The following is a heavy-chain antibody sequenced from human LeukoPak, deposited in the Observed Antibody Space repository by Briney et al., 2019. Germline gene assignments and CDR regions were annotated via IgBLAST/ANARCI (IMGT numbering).Heavy chain of an antibody. D-gene: IGHD3-10*01. J-gene: IGHJ6*02. V-gene: IGHV4-4*07. Sequence: TSKTLSLTCTVSGGSISSYYWSWIRQPAGKGLEWIGRIYTSGSTNYNPSLKSRVTMSVDTSKNQFSLKLSSVTAADTAVYYCARDATMVRGVIILGTRNYYGMDVWGQGTTVTVSS. CDR1: GGSISSYY. CDR2: IYTSGST. CDR3: ARDATMVRGVIILGTRNYYGMDV.